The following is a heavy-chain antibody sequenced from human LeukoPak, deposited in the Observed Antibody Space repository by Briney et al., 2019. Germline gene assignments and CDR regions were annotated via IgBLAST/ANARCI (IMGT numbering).Heavy chain of an antibody. D-gene: IGHD6-19*01. CDR2: ISAYNGNT. Sequence: ASVKVSCKASGYTFTSYYMHWVRQAPGQGLEWMGWISAYNGNTNYAQKLQGRVTMTTDTSTSTAYMELRSLRSDDTAVYYCARVGYSSGWHGDFDYWGQGTLVTVSS. J-gene: IGHJ4*02. CDR1: GYTFTSYY. V-gene: IGHV1-18*04. CDR3: ARVGYSSGWHGDFDY.